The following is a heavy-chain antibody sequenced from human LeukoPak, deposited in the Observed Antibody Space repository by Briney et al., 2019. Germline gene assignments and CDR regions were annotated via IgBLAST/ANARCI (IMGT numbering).Heavy chain of an antibody. V-gene: IGHV4-34*01. J-gene: IGHJ6*03. Sequence: PSETLSLTCAVYGGSFSGYYWSWIRQPPGKGLEWIGEINHSGSTNYNPSLKSRVTISVDTSKNQFSLKLSSVTAADTAVYYCARGLGLRYYYYMDGWRKRTAVTVSS. CDR1: GGSFSGYY. CDR2: INHSGST. CDR3: ARGLGLRYYYYMDG.